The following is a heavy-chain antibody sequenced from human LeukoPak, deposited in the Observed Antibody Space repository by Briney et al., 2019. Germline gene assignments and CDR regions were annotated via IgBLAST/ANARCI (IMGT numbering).Heavy chain of an antibody. Sequence: GGSLRLSCAASGFTFSSYAMSWVRQAPRKGLEWVSAISGSGGSTYYADSVKGRFTISRDNSKNTLYLQMNSLRAEDTAVYYCAKAQRGYQLLSVCRYYFDYWGQVTLVTVSS. J-gene: IGHJ4*02. CDR1: GFTFSSYA. CDR2: ISGSGGST. D-gene: IGHD2-2*01. V-gene: IGHV3-23*01. CDR3: AKAQRGYQLLSVCRYYFDY.